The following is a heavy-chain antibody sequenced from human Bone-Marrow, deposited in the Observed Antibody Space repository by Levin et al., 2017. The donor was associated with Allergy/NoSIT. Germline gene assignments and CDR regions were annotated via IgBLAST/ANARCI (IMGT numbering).Heavy chain of an antibody. CDR2: INSGGTGT. CDR3: AREAETSPLDY. J-gene: IGHJ4*02. CDR1: GFTFNNYA. D-gene: IGHD1-14*01. V-gene: IGHV3-21*06. Sequence: GGSLRLSCAASGFTFNNYAMNWVRQAPGKGLEWVSSINSGGTGTYYADSVKGRLSVSRDNAKNLLYLQMNSLRVEDTAVYFCAREAETSPLDYWGQGTLVTVSS.